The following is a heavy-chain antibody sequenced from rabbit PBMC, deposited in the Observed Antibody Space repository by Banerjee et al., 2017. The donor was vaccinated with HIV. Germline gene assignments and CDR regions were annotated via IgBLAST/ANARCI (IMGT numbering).Heavy chain of an antibody. Sequence: QSLEESGGDLVKPGASLTLTCKASGFTLSSSYWIYWVRQAPGKGLEWIGYIDTGSSSTDYASWAKGRFTISKTSSTTVTLQMTSLTAADTATYFCARDIWAVSSYLGLWGPGTLVTVS. J-gene: IGHJ4*01. D-gene: IGHD8-1*01. CDR2: IDTGSSST. CDR3: ARDIWAVSSYLGL. V-gene: IGHV1S40*01. CDR1: GFTLSSSYW.